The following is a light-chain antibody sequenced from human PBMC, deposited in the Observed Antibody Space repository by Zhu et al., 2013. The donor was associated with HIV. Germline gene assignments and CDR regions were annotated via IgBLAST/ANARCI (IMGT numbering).Light chain of an antibody. J-gene: IGLJ2*01. V-gene: IGLV1-51*01. CDR3: GTWDSSLSAGV. CDR2: DNN. CDR1: SSNIGNNY. Sequence: QSVLTQPPSVSAAPGQKVTISCSGSSSNIGNNYVSWYQQLPGTAPKLLIYDNNKRPSGIPDRFSGSKSGTSATLGITGLQTGDEADYYCGTWDSSLSAGVFGGETKLTVL.